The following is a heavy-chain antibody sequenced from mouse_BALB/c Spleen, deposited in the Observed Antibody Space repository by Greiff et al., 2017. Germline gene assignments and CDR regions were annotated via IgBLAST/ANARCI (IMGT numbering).Heavy chain of an antibody. V-gene: IGHV14-3*02. Sequence: VQLQQSGAELVKPGASVKLSCTASGFNIKDTYMHWVKQRPEQGLEWIGRIDPANGNTKYDPKFQGKATITADTSSNTAYLQLSSLTSEDTAVYYCATLIDDDSSWFAYWGQGTLVTVSA. J-gene: IGHJ3*01. CDR1: GFNIKDTY. CDR3: ATLIDDDSSWFAY. D-gene: IGHD2-4*01. CDR2: IDPANGNT.